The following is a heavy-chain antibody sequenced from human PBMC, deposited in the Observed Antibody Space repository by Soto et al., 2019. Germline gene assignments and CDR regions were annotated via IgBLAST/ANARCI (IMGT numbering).Heavy chain of an antibody. J-gene: IGHJ5*02. CDR3: ARIVVVTAATLGDQWFDP. D-gene: IGHD2-21*02. CDR1: GFSLSNARMG. V-gene: IGHV2-26*01. CDR2: IFSNDEK. Sequence: QVTLKESGPVLVKPTETLTLTCTVSGFSLSNARMGVSWIRQPPGKALEWLAHIFSNDEKSYSTSLKSRLTISKDTSKSQVVLTMTNMDPVDTATYFCARIVVVTAATLGDQWFDPWGQGTLVTVSS.